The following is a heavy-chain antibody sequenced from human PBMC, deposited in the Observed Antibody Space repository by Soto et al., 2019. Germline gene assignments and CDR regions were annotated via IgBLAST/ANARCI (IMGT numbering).Heavy chain of an antibody. CDR2: ISGSGGST. CDR3: ASPATPMGSWYTPFDY. Sequence: GGSLRLSCAASGFTFSSYAMSWVRQAPGKGLEWVSAISGSGGSTYYADSVKGRFTISRDNSKNTLYLQMNSLRAEDTAVYYCASPATPMGSWYTPFDYWGQGTLVTVSS. D-gene: IGHD6-13*01. CDR1: GFTFSSYA. V-gene: IGHV3-23*01. J-gene: IGHJ4*02.